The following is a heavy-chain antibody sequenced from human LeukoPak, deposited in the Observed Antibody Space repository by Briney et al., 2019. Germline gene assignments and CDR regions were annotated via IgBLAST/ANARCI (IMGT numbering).Heavy chain of an antibody. CDR2: ISGSGGST. CDR1: GFTFSSYA. Sequence: GGSLRLSCAASGFTFSSYAMSWVRQAPGKGLEWGSAISGSGGSTYYADSVKARFTISRDNSQNTLYLQMNSLRAEDTAVYYCAKDLSPYGGNSVTDYWGQGTLVTVSS. V-gene: IGHV3-23*01. J-gene: IGHJ4*02. CDR3: AKDLSPYGGNSVTDY. D-gene: IGHD4-23*01.